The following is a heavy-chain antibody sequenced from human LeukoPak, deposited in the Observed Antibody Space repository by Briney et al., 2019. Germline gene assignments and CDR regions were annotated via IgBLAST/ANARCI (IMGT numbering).Heavy chain of an antibody. D-gene: IGHD6-6*01. Sequence: GGSLRLSCAASGFSFSSHTMNWVRQAPGRGLEWVSSITISSSYIYYADSVKGRFTISRDNAKNSLYLQMNSLRAEDTAVYYCAREVIAAYSFDYWGQGTLVTVSS. CDR1: GFSFSSHT. CDR2: ITISSSYI. J-gene: IGHJ4*02. V-gene: IGHV3-21*01. CDR3: AREVIAAYSFDY.